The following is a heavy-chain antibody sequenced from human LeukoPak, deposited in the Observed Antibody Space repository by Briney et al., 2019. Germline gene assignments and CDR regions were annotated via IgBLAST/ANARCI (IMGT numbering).Heavy chain of an antibody. V-gene: IGHV6-1*01. CDR1: GDSVSSNSGA. CDR3: VRDQSGLDY. J-gene: IGHJ4*02. Sequence: SQTLSLTCAISGDSVSSNSGAWNWIRQSPSRGLEWLGRTYYRSKWYNDHAESVKSRINIKPDTSRNQFSLQLNSVTPEDTAVYYCVRDQSGLDYWGQGTLVTVSS. CDR2: TYYRSKWYN.